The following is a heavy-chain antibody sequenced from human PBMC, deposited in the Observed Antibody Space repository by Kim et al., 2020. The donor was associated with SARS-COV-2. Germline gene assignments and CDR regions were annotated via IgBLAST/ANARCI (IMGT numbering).Heavy chain of an antibody. CDR1: GFTFSSYE. CDR2: ISSSGSTI. V-gene: IGHV3-48*03. D-gene: IGHD3-22*01. CDR3: ARGSYDSSGLFDY. Sequence: GGSLRLSCAASGFTFSSYEMNWVRQAPGKGLEWVSYISSSGSTIYYADSVKGRFTISRDNAKNSLYLQMNSLRAEDTAVYYCARGSYDSSGLFDYWGQGTLVTVSS. J-gene: IGHJ4*02.